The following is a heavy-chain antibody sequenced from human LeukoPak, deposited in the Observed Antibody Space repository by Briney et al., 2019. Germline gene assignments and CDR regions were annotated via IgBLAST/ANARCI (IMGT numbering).Heavy chain of an antibody. CDR1: GGSYSGYY. CDR2: INHSGST. CDR3: ARWGNSPVAYGWFDP. D-gene: IGHD2-8*02. Sequence: SETLSLTCAVYGGSYSGYYWSWIRQPPGKGLEWIGEINHSGSTNYNPSLNSRVTISVDTSKNQFSLKLSSVTAADTAVYYCARWGNSPVAYGWFDPWGQGTLVTVSS. V-gene: IGHV4-34*01. J-gene: IGHJ5*02.